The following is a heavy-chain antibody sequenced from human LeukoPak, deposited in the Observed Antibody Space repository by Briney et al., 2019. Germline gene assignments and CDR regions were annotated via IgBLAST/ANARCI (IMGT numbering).Heavy chain of an antibody. D-gene: IGHD4-11*01. J-gene: IGHJ4*02. CDR1: GITFSRFW. V-gene: IGHV3-7*03. CDR2: INQDGSEK. CDR3: ARDKNSNYGSYFDY. Sequence: GGSLRLSCAASGITFSRFWMSWVRQAPGKGLQWVANINQDGSEKHYVDSVKGRFTISRDNAENSLYLQMNSLRAEDTAVYYCARDKNSNYGSYFDYWGQGTLVTVSS.